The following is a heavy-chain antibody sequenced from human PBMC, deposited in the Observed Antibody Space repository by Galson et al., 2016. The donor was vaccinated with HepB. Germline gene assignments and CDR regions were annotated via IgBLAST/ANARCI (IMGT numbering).Heavy chain of an antibody. D-gene: IGHD3-10*01. J-gene: IGHJ5*02. CDR3: ARQGGTMDRNFFDP. CDR2: VFYSGST. V-gene: IGHV4-39*01. CDR1: GGSISSSSHY. Sequence: SETLSLTCTVSGGSISSSSHYWGWIRQPPGEGLEWIASVFYSGSTYYNPSLKRRVTISVDTSKNQFSLRLNSVTAADTALYYCARQGGTMDRNFFDPWGQGTLVTVSS.